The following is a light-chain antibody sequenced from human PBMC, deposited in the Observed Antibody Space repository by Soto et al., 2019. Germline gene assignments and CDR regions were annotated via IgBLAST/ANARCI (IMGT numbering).Light chain of an antibody. V-gene: IGLV2-14*03. CDR3: YSYTSSSTYV. J-gene: IGLJ1*01. Sequence: QSALTQPASVSGSPGQSITISCTGTSSDVGGYNYVSWYQQHPAKAPKVMIYDVSNRPSGVSNRCSGSKSGNTASLTISGLQDEDEDDYYCYSYTSSSTYVFGTGTKLTVL. CDR1: SSDVGGYNY. CDR2: DVS.